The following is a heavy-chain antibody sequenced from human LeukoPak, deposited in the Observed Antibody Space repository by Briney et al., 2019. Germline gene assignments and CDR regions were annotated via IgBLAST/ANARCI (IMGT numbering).Heavy chain of an antibody. J-gene: IGHJ4*02. Sequence: SETLSLTCTVSGGSVNSGNYYWSWIRQPPGKGLEWIGYIYHSGSTYYYNPSLESRVTISLDTSKNQFSLKLNSLTAADTAVYYCARDREWELQSSRYFDYWGQGTLVTVSS. V-gene: IGHV4-61*01. CDR1: GGSVNSGNYY. CDR2: IYHSGSTY. D-gene: IGHD1-26*01. CDR3: ARDREWELQSSRYFDY.